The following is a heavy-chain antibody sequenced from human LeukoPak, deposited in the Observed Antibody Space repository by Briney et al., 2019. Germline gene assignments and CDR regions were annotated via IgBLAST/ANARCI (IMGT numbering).Heavy chain of an antibody. CDR3: ARDRSYYDSSGLGLRWFDP. V-gene: IGHV4-59*01. J-gene: IGHJ5*02. CDR1: GGSISTYY. CDR2: IYYSGST. Sequence: SETLSLTCTVSGGSISTYYGNWIRQAPGKGLEWIGYIYYSGSTNYNPSLKSRVAMSVDTSRNQFSLKLSSVTAADTAVYYCARDRSYYDSSGLGLRWFDPWGQGTLVTVSS. D-gene: IGHD3-22*01.